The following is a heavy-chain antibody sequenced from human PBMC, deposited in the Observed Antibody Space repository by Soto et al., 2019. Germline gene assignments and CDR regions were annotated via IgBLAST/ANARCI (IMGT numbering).Heavy chain of an antibody. Sequence: EVQLVESGGGLVKPGGSLRLSCAASGFTFSNAWMSWVRQAPGKGLEWVGRIKSKTDGGTTDYAAPVKGRFTISRDDSKNTLYLQMNSLRTEDTAVYYCTTLKGATGVDVWGQGTTVTVSS. CDR1: GFTFSNAW. CDR2: IKSKTDGGTT. D-gene: IGHD1-26*01. J-gene: IGHJ6*02. CDR3: TTLKGATGVDV. V-gene: IGHV3-15*01.